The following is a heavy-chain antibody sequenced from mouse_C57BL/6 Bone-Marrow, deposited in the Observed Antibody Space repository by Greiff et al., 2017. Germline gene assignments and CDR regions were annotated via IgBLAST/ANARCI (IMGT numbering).Heavy chain of an antibody. V-gene: IGHV1-66*01. J-gene: IGHJ2*01. Sequence: QVHVKQSGPELVKPGASVKISCKASGYSFTSYYIHWVKQRPGQGLEWIGWIYPGSGNTKYNEKFKGKATLTADTSSSTAYMQLSSLTSEDSAVXYCAIGSMVTTPDYWGQGTTLTVSS. CDR2: IYPGSGNT. CDR3: AIGSMVTTPDY. D-gene: IGHD2-2*01. CDR1: GYSFTSYY.